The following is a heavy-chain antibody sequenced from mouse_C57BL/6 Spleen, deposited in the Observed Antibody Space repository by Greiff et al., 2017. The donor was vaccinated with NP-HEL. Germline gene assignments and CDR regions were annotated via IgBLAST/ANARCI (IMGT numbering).Heavy chain of an antibody. Sequence: VQLQQSGTELVKPGASVKLSCKASGYTFTSYWMHWVKQRPGQGLEWIGNINPSNGGTNYNEKFKSKATLTVDKSSSTAYMQLSSLTSEDSAVYYCAREEGDYGAMDYWGQGTSVTVSS. CDR3: AREEGDYGAMDY. CDR1: GYTFTSYW. V-gene: IGHV1-53*01. CDR2: INPSNGGT. J-gene: IGHJ4*01.